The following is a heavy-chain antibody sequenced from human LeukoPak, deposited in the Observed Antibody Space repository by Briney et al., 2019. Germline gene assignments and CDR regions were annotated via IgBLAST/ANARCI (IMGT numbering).Heavy chain of an antibody. V-gene: IGHV3-23*01. Sequence: GGSLRLSCAASGFTFSSYAMSWVRQAPGKGLEWVSAISGSGGSTYYADSVKGRFTISRDNSKNTLYLQMNSLRAEDTAVYYCAKDAYGNYGVYYYYGMDVWGKGTTVTVSS. CDR2: ISGSGGST. D-gene: IGHD4-11*01. CDR1: GFTFSSYA. CDR3: AKDAYGNYGVYYYYGMDV. J-gene: IGHJ6*04.